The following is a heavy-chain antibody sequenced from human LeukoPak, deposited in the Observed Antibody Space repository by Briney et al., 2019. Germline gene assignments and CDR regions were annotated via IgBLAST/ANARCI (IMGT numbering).Heavy chain of an antibody. V-gene: IGHV1-2*04. J-gene: IGHJ6*04. D-gene: IGHD3-10*01. CDR1: GYTFTGYY. CDR2: INPNSGGT. Sequence: ASVKVSCKASGYTFTGYYMHWVRQAPEQGLEWMGWINPNSGGTNYAQKFQGWVTMTRDTSISTAYMELSRLRSDDTAVYYCARDLTMVRGVIIDFPFGMDVWGKGTTVTVSS. CDR3: ARDLTMVRGVIIDFPFGMDV.